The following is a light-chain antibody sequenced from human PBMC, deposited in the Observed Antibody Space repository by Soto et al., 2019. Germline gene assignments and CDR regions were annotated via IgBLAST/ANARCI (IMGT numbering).Light chain of an antibody. V-gene: IGLV2-14*03. CDR1: SSDIGSYNH. CDR3: ISYTDRQSYL. CDR2: AVS. Sequence: QSALTQPACVSGSPGQSITIPCSGTSSDIGSYNHVAWYQQFPGKSPKLMIYAVSDRPSGVSDRFSGSKSGITASLTISGLQTEDEADYYCISYTDRQSYLFGAGTKVTVL. J-gene: IGLJ1*01.